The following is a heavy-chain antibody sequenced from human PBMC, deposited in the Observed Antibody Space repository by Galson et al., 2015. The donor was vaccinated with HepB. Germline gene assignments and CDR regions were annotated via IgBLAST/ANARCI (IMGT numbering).Heavy chain of an antibody. CDR3: VKPLTTTVGADY. CDR2: ISSNGGGT. J-gene: IGHJ4*02. Sequence: SLRLSCAASGFTFSTYAMYWVRQAPGKGLEYVSVISSNGGGTYCTDSVKGRFTISRDNSKNSLYLQMSSLRPEDTAVYYCVKPLTTTVGADYWGQGTLVTVSS. V-gene: IGHV3-64D*06. CDR1: GFTFSTYA. D-gene: IGHD4-23*01.